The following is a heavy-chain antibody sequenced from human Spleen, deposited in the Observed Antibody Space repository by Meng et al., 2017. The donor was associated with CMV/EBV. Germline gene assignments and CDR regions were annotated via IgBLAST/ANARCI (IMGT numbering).Heavy chain of an antibody. D-gene: IGHD2-2*01. J-gene: IGHJ5*02. CDR1: FTSYY. V-gene: IGHV1-46*01. CDR2: INPSGGRT. CDR3: ARDSRYCSSSSCYGNNWFDP. Sequence: FTSYYMHWVRQAPGQGLEWMGMINPSGGRTTYAQKFQGRVTMTRDTSTSTVYMELRSLRSDDTAVYYCARDSRYCSSSSCYGNNWFDPWGQGTLVTVSS.